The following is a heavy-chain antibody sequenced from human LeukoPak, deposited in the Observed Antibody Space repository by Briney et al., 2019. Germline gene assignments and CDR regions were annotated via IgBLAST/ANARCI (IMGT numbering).Heavy chain of an antibody. V-gene: IGHV4-59*04. D-gene: IGHD1-26*01. CDR3: ARNMVGSRRGAFDI. Sequence: SETLSLTCTVSGGSISSYYWSWIRQPPGKGLEWIGYIYYSGSTYYNPSLKSRVTMSVDTSKNQFSLKLSSVTAVDTAVYYCARNMVGSRRGAFDIWGQGTMVTVSS. CDR1: GGSISSYY. CDR2: IYYSGST. J-gene: IGHJ3*02.